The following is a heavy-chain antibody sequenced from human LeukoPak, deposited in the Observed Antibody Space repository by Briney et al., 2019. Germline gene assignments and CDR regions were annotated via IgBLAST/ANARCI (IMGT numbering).Heavy chain of an antibody. CDR2: IYYSGST. J-gene: IGHJ4*02. CDR1: GGSISSSSYY. CDR3: ATGYTSNCPYN. Sequence: PSETLSLTCTVSGGSISSSSYYWGWIRQPPGKGLEWIGTIYYSGSTYYNPSLKSRVTISVDTSKNQFSLKLRSVAAADTAVYYCATGYTSNCPYNWGQGTLVTVSS. V-gene: IGHV4-39*01. D-gene: IGHD6-13*01.